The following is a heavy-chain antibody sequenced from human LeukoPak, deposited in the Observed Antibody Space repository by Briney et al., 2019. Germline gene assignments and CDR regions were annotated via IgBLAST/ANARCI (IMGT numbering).Heavy chain of an antibody. CDR3: ARVDTAMVYGMDV. CDR1: GGSISSYY. D-gene: IGHD5-18*01. J-gene: IGHJ6*02. V-gene: IGHV4-59*01. CDR2: IYYSGST. Sequence: SETLSLTCTVSGGSISSYYWSWIRQPPGEGLEWIGYIYYSGSTNYNPSLKSRVTISVDTSKNQFSLKLSSVTAADTAVYYCARVDTAMVYGMDVWGQGTTVTVSS.